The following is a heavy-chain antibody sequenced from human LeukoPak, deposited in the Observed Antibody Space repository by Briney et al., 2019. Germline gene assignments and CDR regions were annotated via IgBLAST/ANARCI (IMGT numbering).Heavy chain of an antibody. CDR2: MNPNSGNT. V-gene: IGHV1-8*01. Sequence: ASVKVSCKASGYTFTSYDINWVRQATGQGLEWMGWMNPNSGNTGYAQKFQGRVSMTRDTSISTAYVELSSLRSEDTAVYYCARAATYYYDSSGYANWFDPWGQGTLVTVSS. J-gene: IGHJ5*02. CDR3: ARAATYYYDSSGYANWFDP. CDR1: GYTFTSYD. D-gene: IGHD3-22*01.